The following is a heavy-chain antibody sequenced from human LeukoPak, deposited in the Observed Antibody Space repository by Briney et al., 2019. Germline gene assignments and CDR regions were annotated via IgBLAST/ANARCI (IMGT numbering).Heavy chain of an antibody. D-gene: IGHD4-17*01. V-gene: IGHV4-4*07. J-gene: IGHJ4*02. Sequence: PSETLSLTCTVSGGSISSFYWSWIRQPAGKGLEWIGRLYTSGSTNYNPSLNSRVTMSVDTSKNQFSLKLSPVPAADTAVYYCASGNDYGDYYWGQGTLVTVSS. CDR1: GGSISSFY. CDR3: ASGNDYGDYY. CDR2: LYTSGST.